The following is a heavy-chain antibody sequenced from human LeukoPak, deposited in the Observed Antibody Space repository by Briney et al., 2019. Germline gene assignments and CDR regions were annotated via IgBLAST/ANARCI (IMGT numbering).Heavy chain of an antibody. Sequence: SETLSLTCTVSGGSISSSNDCWDWIRQPPGRGLEWIVGFYYGGSTYYNPSLKSRVTIDADTSKNQVSLKLRSVTAADTALYSCTRRRAGRLYNWFDPWGQGTLVTVSS. V-gene: IGHV4-39*01. D-gene: IGHD1-1*01. CDR3: TRRRAGRLYNWFDP. CDR1: GGSISSSNDC. J-gene: IGHJ5*02. CDR2: FYYGGST.